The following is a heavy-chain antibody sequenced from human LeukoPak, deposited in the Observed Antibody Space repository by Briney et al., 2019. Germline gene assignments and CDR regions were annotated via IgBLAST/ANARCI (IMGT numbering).Heavy chain of an antibody. D-gene: IGHD3-10*01. CDR3: AGLTMVRGVMFDY. V-gene: IGHV4-4*07. Sequence: SETLSLTCTVSGGSISSYYWSWIRQPAGKGLEWIGRIYTSGSTNYNPSLKSRVTISVDRSKNQFSLKLSSVTAADTAVYYCAGLTMVRGVMFDYWGQGTLVTVSS. CDR1: GGSISSYY. J-gene: IGHJ4*02. CDR2: IYTSGST.